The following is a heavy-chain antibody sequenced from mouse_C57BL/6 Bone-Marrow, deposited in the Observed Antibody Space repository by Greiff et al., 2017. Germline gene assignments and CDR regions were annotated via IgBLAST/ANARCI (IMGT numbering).Heavy chain of an antibody. D-gene: IGHD2-3*01. J-gene: IGHJ2*01. CDR3: APMISYYFDY. V-gene: IGHV1-55*01. CDR1: GYTFTSYW. Sequence: QVQLQQPGAELVKPGASVKMSCKASGYTFTSYWITWVKQRPGQGLEWIGDIYPGSGSTNYNEKFKSKATLTVDKSSSTAYMQLRSLTSEDSAVYYCAPMISYYFDYWGQGTTLTVSS. CDR2: IYPGSGST.